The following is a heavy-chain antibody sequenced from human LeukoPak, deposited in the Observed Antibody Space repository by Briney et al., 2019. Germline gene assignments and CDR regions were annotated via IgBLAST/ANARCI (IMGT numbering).Heavy chain of an antibody. CDR2: ISSSSSYI. D-gene: IGHD2-15*01. CDR1: GFTFSSYS. J-gene: IGHJ4*02. CDR3: ARCQRGGSSVDY. Sequence: GVSLRLSCAASGFTFSSYSMTWVRQAPGKGLEWVSSISSSSSYIYYADSVKGRFTISRDNAKNSLYLQMNSLRAEDTAVYYCARCQRGGSSVDYWGQGTLVTVSS. V-gene: IGHV3-21*01.